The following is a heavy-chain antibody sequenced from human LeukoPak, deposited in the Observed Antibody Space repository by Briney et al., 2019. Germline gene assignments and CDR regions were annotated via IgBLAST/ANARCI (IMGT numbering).Heavy chain of an antibody. CDR3: ARAAAVTNSWYYFDY. J-gene: IGHJ4*02. Sequence: SETLSLTCTVSGDSVSSGDHHWSWIRQPPGKGLEWIGYIRYGGSTYYNPSLKSRVIISVDMSKNQFSLSLNTLSAADSAVYYCARAAAVTNSWYYFDYWGQGTLVTVSS. CDR1: GDSVSSGDHH. V-gene: IGHV4-30-4*01. CDR2: IRYGGST. D-gene: IGHD6-13*01.